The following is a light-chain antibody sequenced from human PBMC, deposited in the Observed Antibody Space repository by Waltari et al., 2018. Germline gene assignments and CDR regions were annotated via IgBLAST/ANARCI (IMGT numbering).Light chain of an antibody. CDR2: DVS. Sequence: QSALTQPASVSGSPGQSITISCTGTSSDVGGYNSVPWYPQHPGKAPKLMIYDVSNRPSGVSNRFSGSKSGNTASLTISGLQAEDEADYYCSSYTSSSTRVFGGGTKLTVL. J-gene: IGLJ2*01. V-gene: IGLV2-14*03. CDR1: SSDVGGYNS. CDR3: SSYTSSSTRV.